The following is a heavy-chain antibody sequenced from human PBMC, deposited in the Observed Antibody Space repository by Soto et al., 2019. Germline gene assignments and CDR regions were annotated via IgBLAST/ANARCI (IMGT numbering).Heavy chain of an antibody. D-gene: IGHD6-19*01. CDR2: IYWNDDK. CDR1: GFSLSSNGVG. V-gene: IGHV2-5*01. J-gene: IGHJ4*02. CDR3: ARLTTPWGIAVAAYDY. Sequence: QITLKESGPTLVKPTQTLTVTCACSGFSLSSNGVGVGWIRQPPGKALEWLAIIYWNDDKRYSPSLSNRLTITKDTSRNQVVLTMTSMDPVDTATYFCARLTTPWGIAVAAYDYWGQGILVTASS.